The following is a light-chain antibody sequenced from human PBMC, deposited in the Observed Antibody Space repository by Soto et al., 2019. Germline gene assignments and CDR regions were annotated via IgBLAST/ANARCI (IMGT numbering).Light chain of an antibody. CDR2: EVP. J-gene: IGKJ5*01. CDR3: MQSTQLPPT. CDR1: QSLLHITGETF. V-gene: IGKV2D-29*02. Sequence: VMTQTPLSLSVAPGQPASISCKSSQSLLHITGETFLFWYLQKPGQSPQLLIYEVPTRVSGVPDRFSGSGSATDFTLEISRVETDDVGIYYCMQSTQLPPTFGQGTRLEIK.